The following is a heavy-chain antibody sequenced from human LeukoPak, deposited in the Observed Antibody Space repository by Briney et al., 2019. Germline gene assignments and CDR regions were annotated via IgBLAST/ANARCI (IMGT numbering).Heavy chain of an antibody. V-gene: IGHV3-21*01. CDR2: ISSTAIYK. D-gene: IGHD5-24*01. Sequence: GGSLTLSCAASGFTFSSYDMTWVRQAPGKRLEYVSSISSTAIYKFSAGSVKGRFTISRDNVKNSLYLQMNGLRAEDTAVYYCARIGLNRDAYNAFDYWGQGALVTVSS. J-gene: IGHJ4*02. CDR1: GFTFSSYD. CDR3: ARIGLNRDAYNAFDY.